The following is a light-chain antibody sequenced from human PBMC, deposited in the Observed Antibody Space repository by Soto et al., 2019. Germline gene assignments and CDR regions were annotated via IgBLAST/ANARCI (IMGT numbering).Light chain of an antibody. CDR1: ISDVGGYNY. CDR2: DVS. CDR3: CSFAGNYIYV. J-gene: IGLJ1*01. V-gene: IGLV2-11*01. Sequence: QSLLTQTRSVSGSPGQSFTISCTGTISDVGGYNYVSWYLQHPGKAPKVMIYDVSKRPSGVPDRFSGSKSGNTASLTSSGLQSEDEADYYCCSFAGNYIYVFGTGTKVTVL.